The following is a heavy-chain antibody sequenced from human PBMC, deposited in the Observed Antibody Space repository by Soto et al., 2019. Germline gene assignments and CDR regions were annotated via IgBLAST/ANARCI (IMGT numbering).Heavy chain of an antibody. J-gene: IGHJ3*02. CDR3: ARDKGGYGDAFDM. V-gene: IGHV3-21*04. CDR1: VFTFSIYT. CDR2: ISSSGTFI. D-gene: IGHD6-25*01. Sequence: EVQLVESGGDLVKPGGSLRHSCAASVFTFSIYTMNWVRQAPGKGLEWVSSISSSGTFISYADSVEGRFTISRDNDKNSLYLQMNSLRAEDTAVYYCARDKGGYGDAFDMWGQGTMVTVSS.